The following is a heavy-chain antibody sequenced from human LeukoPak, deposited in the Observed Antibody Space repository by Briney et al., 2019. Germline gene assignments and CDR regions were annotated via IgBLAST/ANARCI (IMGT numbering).Heavy chain of an antibody. D-gene: IGHD6-19*01. V-gene: IGHV1-2*02. J-gene: IGHJ4*02. CDR3: ARGARVSSGWYRLGY. Sequence: GASVKVSCKASGYTFTGYYMHWVRQAPGQELEWMGWINPNSGGTNYAQKFQGRVTMTRDTSISTAYMELSRLRSDDTAVYYCARGARVSSGWYRLGYWGQGTLVTVSS. CDR1: GYTFTGYY. CDR2: INPNSGGT.